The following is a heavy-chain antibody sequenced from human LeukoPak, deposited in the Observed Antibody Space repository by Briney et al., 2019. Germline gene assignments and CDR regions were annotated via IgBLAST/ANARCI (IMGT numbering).Heavy chain of an antibody. Sequence: PSETLSLTCAVYGGSFSSYYWSWIRQPAGKGLEWIGRIYTSGSTNYNPSLKSRVTMSVDTSKNQSSLKLSSVTAADTAVYYCARSGQTNLVGDYYDSSGFDYWGQGTLVTVSS. J-gene: IGHJ4*02. CDR3: ARSGQTNLVGDYYDSSGFDY. CDR1: GGSFSSYY. D-gene: IGHD3-22*01. CDR2: IYTSGST. V-gene: IGHV4-59*10.